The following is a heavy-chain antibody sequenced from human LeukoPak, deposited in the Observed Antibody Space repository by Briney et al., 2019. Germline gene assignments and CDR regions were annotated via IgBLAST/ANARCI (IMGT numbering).Heavy chain of an antibody. J-gene: IGHJ4*02. D-gene: IGHD2-2*01. CDR3: ARLNGCCSSTSCYGPIDY. V-gene: IGHV5-51*01. CDR2: IYPGDSDT. Sequence: GESLKISCKGSGYSFTSYWIGWVRQMPGKGLEWMGIIYPGDSDTRYSPSFQGQVTISAGKSISTAYLQWSSLKASDTAMYYCARLNGCCSSTSCYGPIDYWGQGTLVTVSS. CDR1: GYSFTSYW.